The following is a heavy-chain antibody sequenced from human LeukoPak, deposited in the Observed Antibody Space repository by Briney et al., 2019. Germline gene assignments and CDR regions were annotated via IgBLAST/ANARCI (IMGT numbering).Heavy chain of an antibody. V-gene: IGHV1-69*13. CDR2: IIPIFGTA. CDR3: ARNDYVWGSPQAVYYFDY. CDR1: GGTFSSYA. J-gene: IGHJ4*02. D-gene: IGHD3-16*01. Sequence: SVKVSCKASGGTFSSYAICWVRQAPGQGLEWMGGIIPIFGTANYAQKFQGRVTITADESTSTAYMELSSLRSEDTAVYYCARNDYVWGSPQAVYYFDYWGQGTLVTVSS.